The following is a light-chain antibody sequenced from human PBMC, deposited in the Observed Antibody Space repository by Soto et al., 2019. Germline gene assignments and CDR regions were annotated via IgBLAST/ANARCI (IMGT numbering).Light chain of an antibody. CDR2: GAS. J-gene: IGKJ4*01. V-gene: IGKV3-15*01. Sequence: EIVMTQSPATLSVSPGERATLSCRASQSVSSNLAWYQQKPGQAPRLLIYGASTRATGIPARFSGSGSGTEFNLTISSLQSEDCAVYYCQPYNNWPPVTFGGGNKVEIK. CDR1: QSVSSN. CDR3: QPYNNWPPVT.